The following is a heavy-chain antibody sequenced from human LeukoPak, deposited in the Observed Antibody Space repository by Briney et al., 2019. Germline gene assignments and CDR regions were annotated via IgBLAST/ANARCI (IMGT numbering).Heavy chain of an antibody. J-gene: IGHJ4*02. CDR1: GFTFSSYA. V-gene: IGHV3-23*01. Sequence: GGPLRLSCAASGFTFSSYAMSWVRQAPGKGLEWVSAISGSGGSTYYADSVKGRFTISRDNSKNTLYLQMNSLRAEDTAVYYCAKDQGIAVGLRVFDYWGQGTLVTVSS. CDR3: AKDQGIAVGLRVFDY. CDR2: ISGSGGST. D-gene: IGHD6-19*01.